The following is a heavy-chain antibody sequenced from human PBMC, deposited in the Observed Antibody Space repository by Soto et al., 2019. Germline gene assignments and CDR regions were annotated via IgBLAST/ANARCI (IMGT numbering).Heavy chain of an antibody. Sequence: GGSLRLSCAASGFTFSTYGMHWVRQAPGKGLEWVALIWNHGREDSYADSVKGRFTISRDNSKNTLYLQMNSLRAEDTAVYYCARDGYCSGGSCYSVPVFDYWGQGTLVTVSS. D-gene: IGHD2-15*01. J-gene: IGHJ4*02. CDR3: ARDGYCSGGSCYSVPVFDY. V-gene: IGHV3-33*01. CDR2: IWNHGRED. CDR1: GFTFSTYG.